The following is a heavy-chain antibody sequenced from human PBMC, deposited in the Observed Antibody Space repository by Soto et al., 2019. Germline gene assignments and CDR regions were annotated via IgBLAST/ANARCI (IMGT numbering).Heavy chain of an antibody. V-gene: IGHV4-34*01. CDR1: GGSFSGYY. CDR3: ARGPYGLDY. D-gene: IGHD3-10*01. CDR2: INHSGST. J-gene: IGHJ4*02. Sequence: SETLSLTCAAYGGSFSGYYWSWIRQPPGKGLEWIGEINHSGSTNYNPSLKSRVTISVDTSKNQFSLKLSSVTAADTAVYYCARGPYGLDYWGQGTLVPVSS.